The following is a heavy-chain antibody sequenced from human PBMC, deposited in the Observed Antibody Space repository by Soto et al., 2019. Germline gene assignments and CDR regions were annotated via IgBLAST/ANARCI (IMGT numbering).Heavy chain of an antibody. Sequence: QVQLVQSGAEVKKPGASVKVSCKASGYTFTGYYMHWVRQAPGQGLEWMGWINPNSGGTNYAQKFQGWVTMTRDTSISTAYMELSRLRSDDTAVYYCARDMVRGVALYYGMDVWGQGTTVTVSS. D-gene: IGHD3-10*01. CDR3: ARDMVRGVALYYGMDV. V-gene: IGHV1-2*04. J-gene: IGHJ6*02. CDR2: INPNSGGT. CDR1: GYTFTGYY.